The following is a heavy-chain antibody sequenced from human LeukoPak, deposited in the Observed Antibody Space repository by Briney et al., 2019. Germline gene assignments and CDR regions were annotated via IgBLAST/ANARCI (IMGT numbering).Heavy chain of an antibody. D-gene: IGHD3/OR15-3a*01. Sequence: SETLSLTCTVSGGSISSGGYYWSWIRQHPGKGLEWIAYIYYSGSTYYTPSLKSRVTISVDTSKTQFSLKLSSVTAADTAVYYCARDKGLAFDYWGQGTLVTVPS. CDR3: ARDKGLAFDY. CDR1: GGSISSGGYY. CDR2: IYYSGST. J-gene: IGHJ4*02. V-gene: IGHV4-31*03.